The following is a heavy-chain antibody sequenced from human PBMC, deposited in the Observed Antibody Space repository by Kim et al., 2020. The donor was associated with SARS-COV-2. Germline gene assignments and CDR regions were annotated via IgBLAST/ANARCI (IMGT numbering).Heavy chain of an antibody. CDR1: GFTFSSYA. J-gene: IGHJ6*01. Sequence: GGSLRLSCAASGFTFSSYAMHWVRQAPGKGLEWVAVISYDGSNKYYADSVKGRFTISRDNSKNTLYLQMNSLRAEDTAVYYCARDRGYCSGGSCYTYYY. V-gene: IGHV3-30*04. CDR2: ISYDGSNK. CDR3: ARDRGYCSGGSCYTYYY. D-gene: IGHD2-15*01.